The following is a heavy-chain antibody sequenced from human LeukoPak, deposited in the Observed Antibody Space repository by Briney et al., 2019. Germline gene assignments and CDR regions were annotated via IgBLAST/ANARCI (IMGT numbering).Heavy chain of an antibody. D-gene: IGHD3-3*01. CDR1: GFTFSSYW. J-gene: IGHJ4*02. CDR2: IKQDGSEK. CDR3: ARDRPFYDFWSGSTIDY. Sequence: GGSLRLSCAASGFTFSSYWMSWVRQAPGKGLEGVANIKQDGSEKYYVDSVKGRFTISRDNAKNSLYLQMNSLRAEDTAVYYCARDRPFYDFWSGSTIDYWGQGTLVTVSS. V-gene: IGHV3-7*01.